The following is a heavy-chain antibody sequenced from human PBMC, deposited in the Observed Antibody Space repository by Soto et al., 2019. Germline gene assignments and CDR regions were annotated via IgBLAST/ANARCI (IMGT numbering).Heavy chain of an antibody. D-gene: IGHD2-8*01. CDR3: AKGYCTNGVCYNDY. Sequence: GESLKISCAASGFTFTTYAMTWVRQAPGKGLEWVSTISGSGAGTHYADSVKGRFTISRDNSKNTLYLQMNSLRAEDTALYYCAKGYCTNGVCYNDYWGQGTLVTVSS. V-gene: IGHV3-23*01. CDR2: ISGSGAGT. CDR1: GFTFTTYA. J-gene: IGHJ4*02.